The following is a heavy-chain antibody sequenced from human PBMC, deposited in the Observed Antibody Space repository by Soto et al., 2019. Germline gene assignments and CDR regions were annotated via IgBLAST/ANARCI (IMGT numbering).Heavy chain of an antibody. J-gene: IGHJ3*01. Sequence: QVQLVQSGADVKKPGSSVKVSCKTSGGSFGSSAISWVRQAPAQGLEWMGEIIPVFDKANYARNFQGRLTITADEITGKGFMELSSLRSEDTAVYFCARLRRDWGDAFDLWGLGTFVTVSS. V-gene: IGHV1-69*01. CDR2: IIPVFDKA. CDR1: GGSFGSSA. CDR3: ARLRRDWGDAFDL. D-gene: IGHD3-16*01.